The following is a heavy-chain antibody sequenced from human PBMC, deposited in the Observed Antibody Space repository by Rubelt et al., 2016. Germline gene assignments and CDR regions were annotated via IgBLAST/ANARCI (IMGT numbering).Heavy chain of an antibody. V-gene: IGHV3-23*01. D-gene: IGHD6-13*01. Sequence: GGGLVQPGGSLRLSCAASGFTFSSYAMSWVRQAPGKGLEWVSAISGSGGSTYYADSVKGRFTISRDNSKNTLYLQMNSLRAEDTAVYYCAKDQYTPVTYSSSWYNAFDIWGQGTMVTVSS. J-gene: IGHJ3*02. CDR2: ISGSGGST. CDR1: GFTFSSYA. CDR3: AKDQYTPVTYSSSWYNAFDI.